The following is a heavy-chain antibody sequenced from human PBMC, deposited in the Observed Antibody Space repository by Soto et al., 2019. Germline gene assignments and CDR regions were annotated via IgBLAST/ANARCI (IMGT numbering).Heavy chain of an antibody. D-gene: IGHD3-3*01. CDR2: INHSGST. Sequence: SETLSLTCAVYGGSFSGYYWSWIRQPPGKGLEWIGEINHSGSTNYNPSLKSRVTISVDTSKNQFSLKLSSVTAADTAVYYCARGEETIFGVVRYNWFDPWGQGTLVTVSS. CDR3: ARGEETIFGVVRYNWFDP. V-gene: IGHV4-34*01. J-gene: IGHJ5*02. CDR1: GGSFSGYY.